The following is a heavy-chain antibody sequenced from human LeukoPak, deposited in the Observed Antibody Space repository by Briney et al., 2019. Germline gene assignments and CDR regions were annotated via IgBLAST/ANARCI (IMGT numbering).Heavy chain of an antibody. CDR3: AKGGFVPIVVDRDAFDI. J-gene: IGHJ3*02. D-gene: IGHD3-22*01. CDR2: ISGSGGST. V-gene: IGHV3-23*01. Sequence: GGSLRLSCAASGFTFSSYAMSWVRQAPGKGLEWVSAISGSGGSTYYADSVKGRFTISRDNSKNTLYLQMNSLRAEDTAVYYCAKGGFVPIVVDRDAFDIWGQGTMVTVSS. CDR1: GFTFSSYA.